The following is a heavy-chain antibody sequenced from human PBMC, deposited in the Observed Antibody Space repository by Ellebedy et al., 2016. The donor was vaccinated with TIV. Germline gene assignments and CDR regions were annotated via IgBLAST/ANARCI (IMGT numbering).Heavy chain of an antibody. Sequence: GGSLRLSXAASGFTFSSYGMYWVRQAPGKGLEWVGRTRNKANSYTAEYAASVKGRFTISRDDSKNLLYLQMNSLKTEDTAVYYCARTFFHWGQGTLVTVSS. CDR3: ARTFFH. CDR1: GFTFSSYG. J-gene: IGHJ4*02. D-gene: IGHD3-3*01. V-gene: IGHV3-72*01. CDR2: TRNKANSYTA.